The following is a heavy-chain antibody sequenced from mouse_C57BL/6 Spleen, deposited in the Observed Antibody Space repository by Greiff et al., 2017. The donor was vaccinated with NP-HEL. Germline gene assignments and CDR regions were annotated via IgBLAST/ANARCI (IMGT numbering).Heavy chain of an antibody. CDR3: ARRDYGNPWFAY. V-gene: IGHV1-55*01. J-gene: IGHJ3*01. D-gene: IGHD2-1*01. CDR2: IYPGSGST. Sequence: QVQLQQPGAELVKPGASVKMSCKASGYTFTSYWITWVKQRPGQGLEWIGDIYPGSGSTNYNEKFKSKATLTVDTSSSTAYMQLSSLTSEDSAVYYCARRDYGNPWFAYGGQGTLVTVSA. CDR1: GYTFTSYW.